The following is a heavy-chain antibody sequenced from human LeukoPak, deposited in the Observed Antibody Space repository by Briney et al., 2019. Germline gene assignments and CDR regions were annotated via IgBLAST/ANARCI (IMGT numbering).Heavy chain of an antibody. CDR1: GYTFTSYW. CDR3: ARRGDGYNLNFDY. Sequence: GESLKISCKGTGYTFTSYWIGWVRQMHGKGLEWMGIIYPGDSVTRYSPSFQGQVTISADKSISTPYLQWSSLKASDTAMYDCARRGDGYNLNFDYWGQRTLVTVSS. J-gene: IGHJ4*02. D-gene: IGHD5-24*01. CDR2: IYPGDSVT. V-gene: IGHV5-51*01.